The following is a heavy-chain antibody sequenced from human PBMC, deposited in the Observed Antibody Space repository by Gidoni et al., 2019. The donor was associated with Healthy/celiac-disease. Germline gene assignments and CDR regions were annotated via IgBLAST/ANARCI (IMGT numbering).Heavy chain of an antibody. Sequence: QVQLVQSGAEVKKPGASVTVSCKASGYTFTSYGISWVRQAPGQGLEWMGWNSAYNGNTNYAQKLQGRVTMTTDTSTSKAYMELRSLRSDDTAVYYCARDRAPAVAAGYFDYWGQGTLVTVSS. V-gene: IGHV1-18*01. D-gene: IGHD6-19*01. CDR2: NSAYNGNT. CDR3: ARDRAPAVAAGYFDY. CDR1: GYTFTSYG. J-gene: IGHJ4*02.